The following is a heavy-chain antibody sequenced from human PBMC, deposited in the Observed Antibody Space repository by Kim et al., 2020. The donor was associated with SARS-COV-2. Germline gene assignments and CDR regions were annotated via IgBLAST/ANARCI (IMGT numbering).Heavy chain of an antibody. CDR3: AKSGYRGPIAGGGDY. D-gene: IGHD5-12*01. CDR1: GFTFSSYA. CDR2: ISGSGGST. Sequence: GGSLRLSCAASGFTFSSYAMSWVRQAPGKGLEWVSAISGSGGSTYYADSVKGRFTISRDNSKNTLYLQMNSLRAEDTAVYYCAKSGYRGPIAGGGDYWGQGTLVTVSS. V-gene: IGHV3-23*01. J-gene: IGHJ4*02.